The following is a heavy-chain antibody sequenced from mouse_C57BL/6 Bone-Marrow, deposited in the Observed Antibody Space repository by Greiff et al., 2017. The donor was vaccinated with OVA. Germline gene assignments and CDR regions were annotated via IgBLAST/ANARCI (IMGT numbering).Heavy chain of an antibody. V-gene: IGHV5-4*03. CDR1: GFTFSSYA. CDR2: ISDGGSYT. J-gene: IGHJ3*01. CDR3: ARVQLRRGFAY. Sequence: EVKLVESGGGLVKPGGSLKLSCAASGFTFSSYAMSWVRQTPDKRLEWVATISDGGSYTYYPDNVKGRFTISRDNAKNNLYLQMSHLKSEDTAMYYCARVQLRRGFAYWGQGTLVTVSA. D-gene: IGHD3-2*02.